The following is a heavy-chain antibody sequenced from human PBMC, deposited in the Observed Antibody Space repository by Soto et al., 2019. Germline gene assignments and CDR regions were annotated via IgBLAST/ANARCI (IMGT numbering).Heavy chain of an antibody. CDR3: AKDPPYSPELSAPDY. CDR2: ISGSGGST. V-gene: IGHV3-23*01. D-gene: IGHD1-26*01. Sequence: PGGSLRLSCAASGFTFSSYAMSWVRQAPGKGPERVSAISGSGGSTYYADSVKGRFTISRDNSKNTLYLQMNSLRAEDTAVYYCAKDPPYSPELSAPDYWGQGTLVTVSS. CDR1: GFTFSSYA. J-gene: IGHJ4*02.